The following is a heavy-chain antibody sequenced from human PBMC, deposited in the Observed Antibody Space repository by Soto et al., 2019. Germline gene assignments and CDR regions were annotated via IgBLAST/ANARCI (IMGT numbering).Heavy chain of an antibody. Sequence: SETLSLTCTVSGDSVNTGSYYWSWIRQPPGKGLEWIGYAYYSGSTNYNPSLKSRVTISLDTSKNHFSLKLTSVTAADTAVYYCATGQYRYGSEYWGQGTLVTVSS. D-gene: IGHD3-10*01. J-gene: IGHJ4*02. CDR2: AYYSGST. CDR3: ATGQYRYGSEY. CDR1: GDSVNTGSYY. V-gene: IGHV4-61*01.